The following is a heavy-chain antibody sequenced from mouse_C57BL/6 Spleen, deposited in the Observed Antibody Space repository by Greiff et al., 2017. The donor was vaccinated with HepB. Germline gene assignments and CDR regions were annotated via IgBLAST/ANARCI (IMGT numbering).Heavy chain of an antibody. J-gene: IGHJ3*01. D-gene: IGHD2-2*01. CDR1: GYNFTEYT. Sequence: VQLQQAGAELVKPGASVKLSCKASGYNFTEYTIHWVKQRAGQGLEGIGWVYPGSGRIKYNEKFKDKATLTADKTSSTVYMELSRLTSEDSAVYFCARHGYGYDGAWFAYWGQGTLVTVSA. CDR2: VYPGSGRI. CDR3: ARHGYGYDGAWFAY. V-gene: IGHV1-62-2*01.